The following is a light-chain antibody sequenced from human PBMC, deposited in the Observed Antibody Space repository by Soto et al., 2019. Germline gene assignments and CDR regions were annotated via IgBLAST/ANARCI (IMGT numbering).Light chain of an antibody. CDR3: QSYDSRLSGWV. CDR2: GNS. Sequence: QSVLTQPPSVSGAPGRRVTISCTGCSSNIGAGYDVHWYQQLPGTAPKLLIYGNSNRPSGVPDRFSGSKSGTSASLAITGLQAEDGADYYWQSYDSRLSGWVFGGGTKLTVL. V-gene: IGLV1-40*01. J-gene: IGLJ3*02. CDR1: SSNIGAGYD.